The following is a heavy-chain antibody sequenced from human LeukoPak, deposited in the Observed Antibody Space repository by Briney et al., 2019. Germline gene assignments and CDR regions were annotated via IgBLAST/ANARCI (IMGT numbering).Heavy chain of an antibody. CDR3: ARDQSGSYYQFDY. CDR2: IYYSGST. D-gene: IGHD3-10*01. V-gene: IGHV4-59*01. Sequence: PSETLSLTCTVSGGSISSYYWSWIRQPPGKGLEWIGYIYYSGSTNYNPSLKSRVTISVDTSKNQFSLKLSSVTAADTAVCYCARDQSGSYYQFDYWGQGTLVTVSS. CDR1: GGSISSYY. J-gene: IGHJ4*02.